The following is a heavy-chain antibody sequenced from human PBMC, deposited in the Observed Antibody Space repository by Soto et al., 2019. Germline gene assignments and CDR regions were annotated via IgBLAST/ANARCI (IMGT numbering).Heavy chain of an antibody. CDR3: ARGSVDTVDSSGFYEY. Sequence: SETLSLTCAVYGGSFSAYYWSWIRQPPGKGLEWIGEINHSGGTSYNPSLKSRVTISVDTSKSQFSLKPTSVTAADRAVYYCARGSVDTVDSSGFYEYCGQGTTVTVS. J-gene: IGHJ6*02. CDR2: INHSGGT. CDR1: GGSFSAYY. V-gene: IGHV4-34*01. D-gene: IGHD3-22*01.